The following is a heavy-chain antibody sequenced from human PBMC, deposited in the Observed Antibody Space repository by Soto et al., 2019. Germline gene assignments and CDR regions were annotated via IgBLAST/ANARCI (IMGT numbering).Heavy chain of an antibody. CDR2: IYYSGST. D-gene: IGHD3-9*01. CDR1: GGSISSGGYY. Sequence: QVQLQESGPGLVKPSQTLSLTCTVSGGSISSGGYYWSWIRQHPGKGLEWIGYIYYSGSTYYNPSLKSRVTISVDTSKNQFSLKLRSVTAADTAVYYCARDKNSDWLGRGWFDPWGQGTLVTVSS. V-gene: IGHV4-31*03. J-gene: IGHJ5*02. CDR3: ARDKNSDWLGRGWFDP.